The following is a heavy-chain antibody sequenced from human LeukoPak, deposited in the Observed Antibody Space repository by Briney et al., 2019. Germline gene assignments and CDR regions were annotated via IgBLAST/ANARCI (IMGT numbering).Heavy chain of an antibody. CDR1: GGSVSGYY. D-gene: IGHD5-12*01. J-gene: IGHJ4*02. CDR2: VFYSGNT. CDR3: ARGTNIGAGNYDS. V-gene: IGHV4-59*02. Sequence: SETLSLTCTVSGGSVSGYYWSWIRQPPGKALEWIGYVFYSGNTKYNPSLKSRVTISLDTSKNQFSLKLTSVTAADTAVYYCARGTNIGAGNYDSWGQGTLVIVSS.